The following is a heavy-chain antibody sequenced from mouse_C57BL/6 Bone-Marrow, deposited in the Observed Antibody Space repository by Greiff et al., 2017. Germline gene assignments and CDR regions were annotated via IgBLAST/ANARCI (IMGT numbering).Heavy chain of an antibody. CDR3: ARDYGTPFAY. Sequence: VQLQPSGAELVKPGASVKLSCTASGFNIKDYYMHWVKQRTEQGLEWIGRIVPVDGDTKYAPKFQGKATITADTSSNPAYLQLSSRTSEDTAVYYCARDYGTPFAYWGQGTLVTVSA. J-gene: IGHJ3*01. CDR2: IVPVDGDT. D-gene: IGHD1-1*01. V-gene: IGHV14-2*01. CDR1: GFNIKDYY.